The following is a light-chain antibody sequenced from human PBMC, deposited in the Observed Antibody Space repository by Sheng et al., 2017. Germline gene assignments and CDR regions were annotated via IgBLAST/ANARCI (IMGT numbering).Light chain of an antibody. CDR3: QQYYSTPFT. J-gene: IGKJ3*01. CDR1: QNLLYSSNNKYG. Sequence: DIVLTQSPDSLAVSLGERATINCKSSQNLLYSSNNKYGLSWYQQKPGQPPKLLIYWASTRESGVPDRFSGSGSGTDFTLTISSLQAEDVAVYYCQQYYSTPFTFGPGTKVDIK. V-gene: IGKV4-1*01. CDR2: WAS.